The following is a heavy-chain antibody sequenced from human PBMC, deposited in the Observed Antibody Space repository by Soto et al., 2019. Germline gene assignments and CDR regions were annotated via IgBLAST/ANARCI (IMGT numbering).Heavy chain of an antibody. CDR2: IIPIFGTA. CDR3: ARGGGSSIVGATRRYYCMDV. V-gene: IGHV1-69*01. J-gene: IGHJ6*02. Sequence: QVQLVQSGAEVKKPGSSVKVSCKASGGTFSSYAISWVRQAPGQGLEWMGGIIPIFGTANYAQKFQGRVTITADESTSTAYMELSSLRSEDTAVYYCARGGGSSIVGATRRYYCMDVWGQGTTVTVSS. CDR1: GGTFSSYA. D-gene: IGHD1-26*01.